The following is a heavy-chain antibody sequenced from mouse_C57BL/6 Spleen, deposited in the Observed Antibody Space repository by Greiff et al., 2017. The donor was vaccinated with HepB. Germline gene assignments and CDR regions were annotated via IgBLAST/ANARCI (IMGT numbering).Heavy chain of an antibody. CDR2: IYPGNSDT. Sequence: EVQLVESGTVLARPGASVKMSCKTSGYTFTSYWMHWVKQRPGQGLEWIGAIYPGNSDTSYNQKFKGKAKLTAVTSASTAYMELSSLTNEDSAVYYCTTYYYGSSYYFDYWGQGTTLTVSS. J-gene: IGHJ2*01. D-gene: IGHD1-1*01. CDR3: TTYYYGSSYYFDY. V-gene: IGHV1-5*01. CDR1: GYTFTSYW.